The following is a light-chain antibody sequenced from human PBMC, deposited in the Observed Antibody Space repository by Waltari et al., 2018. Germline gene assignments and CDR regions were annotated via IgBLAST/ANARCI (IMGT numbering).Light chain of an antibody. V-gene: IGKV3-15*01. CDR1: QSVRTN. J-gene: IGKJ4*01. CDR3: QQYYVWPPIT. CDR2: GAS. Sequence: VLLTQSPASLSVSPGDTVILSCRASQSVRTNLVWYQQQAGHAPRTLIYGASTRARGVPSRFSGSGSETDFTLIISSRQSEDAAVYFCQQYYVWPPITFGGGTKLEI.